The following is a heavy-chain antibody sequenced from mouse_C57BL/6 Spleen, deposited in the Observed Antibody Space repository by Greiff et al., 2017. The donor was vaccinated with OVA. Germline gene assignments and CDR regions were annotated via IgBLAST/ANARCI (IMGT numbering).Heavy chain of an antibody. J-gene: IGHJ1*03. V-gene: IGHV5-17*01. CDR1: GFTFSDYG. D-gene: IGHD2-2*01. CDR2: ISSGSSTI. CDR3: ARGGWGYDVYWYFDV. Sequence: DVKLVESGGGLVKPGGSLKLSCAASGFTFSDYGMHWVRQAPEKGLEWVAYISSGSSTIYYADTVKGRFTISRDNAKNTLFLQMTSLRSEDTAMYYCARGGWGYDVYWYFDVWGTGTTVTVSS.